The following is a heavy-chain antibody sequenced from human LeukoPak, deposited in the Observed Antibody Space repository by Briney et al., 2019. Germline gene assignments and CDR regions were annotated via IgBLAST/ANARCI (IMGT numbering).Heavy chain of an antibody. CDR1: GFTFSSYE. CDR2: ISSSGSTI. J-gene: IGHJ4*02. Sequence: PGGSLRLSCAASGFTFSSYEMNWVRQAPGKGLEWVSYISSSGSTIYYADSVKGRFTISRDNAKNSLYLQMNSLRAEDTAVYYCARDMGVGATSLHDYWGQGTLVTVSS. V-gene: IGHV3-48*03. D-gene: IGHD1-26*01. CDR3: ARDMGVGATSLHDY.